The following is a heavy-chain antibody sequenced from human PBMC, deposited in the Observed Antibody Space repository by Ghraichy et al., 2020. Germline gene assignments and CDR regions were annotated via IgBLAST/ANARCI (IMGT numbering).Heavy chain of an antibody. CDR3: ARDTPLSYNWNAQGQSNYYYYYMDV. Sequence: GGSLRLSCAASGFTFSRYEMNWVRQAPGKGLEWVSYISSRDGTIYYADSVKGRFTISRDNAKNSLYLQMSSLRAEDTAVYYCARDTPLSYNWNAQGQSNYYYYYMDVWGKGTTVTVSS. J-gene: IGHJ6*03. V-gene: IGHV3-48*03. D-gene: IGHD1-1*01. CDR1: GFTFSRYE. CDR2: ISSRDGTI.